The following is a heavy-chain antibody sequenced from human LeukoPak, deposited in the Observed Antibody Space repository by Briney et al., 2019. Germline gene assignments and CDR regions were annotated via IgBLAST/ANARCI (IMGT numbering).Heavy chain of an antibody. CDR3: VRRISNWFDP. J-gene: IGHJ5*02. Sequence: GESLKISCKGSGYSFTTSWIAWVRQMPGKGLELMGIIFPGDSDTRYSPSFQGQVTISADKSISTAYLQWSSLKASDTAFYYCVRRISNWFDPWGQGTLVTVSS. V-gene: IGHV5-51*01. CDR1: GYSFTTSW. CDR2: IFPGDSDT.